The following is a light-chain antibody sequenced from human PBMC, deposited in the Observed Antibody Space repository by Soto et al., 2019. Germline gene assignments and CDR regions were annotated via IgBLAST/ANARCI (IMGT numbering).Light chain of an antibody. J-gene: IGLJ2*01. CDR3: QCYDSGLSGVV. V-gene: IGLV1-40*01. Sequence: QSVLTQPPSVSGAPGQRVTISCTGSSSNIGAGYDVHWYQQLPGTAPKLLIYGNSNRPSGVPDRFPGSKSGTSASLAITGLQAEDEDDDYCQCYDSGLSGVVFGGGTQLTVL. CDR2: GNS. CDR1: SSNIGAGYD.